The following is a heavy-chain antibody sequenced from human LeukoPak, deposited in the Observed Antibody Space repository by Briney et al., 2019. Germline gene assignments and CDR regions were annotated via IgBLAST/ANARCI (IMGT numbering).Heavy chain of an antibody. V-gene: IGHV3-23*01. J-gene: IGHJ4*02. CDR1: GFTFSSYA. CDR3: ARGPSGYHNT. Sequence: GGSLRLSCAASGFTFSSYAMSWVRQAPGKGLEWVSGISGSGGNTYYADSVKGRFTISRDNSKNTLYLQMNSLRAEDTAVYYCARGPSGYHNTGGQGTLVTVSS. CDR2: ISGSGGNT. D-gene: IGHD5-12*01.